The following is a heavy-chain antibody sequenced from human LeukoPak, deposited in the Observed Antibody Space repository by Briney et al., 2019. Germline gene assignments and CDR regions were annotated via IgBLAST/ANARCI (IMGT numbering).Heavy chain of an antibody. D-gene: IGHD3-22*01. J-gene: IGHJ3*02. CDR3: ARESENYYDSSGYYVGAFDI. V-gene: IGHV3-11*04. Sequence: GGSLRLSCAASGFTFSDYYMSWIRQAPGKGLEWVSYISSSGSTIYYAGSVKGRFTISRDNAKNSLYLQMNSLRAEDTAVYYCARESENYYDSSGYYVGAFDIWGQGTMVTVSS. CDR2: ISSSGSTI. CDR1: GFTFSDYY.